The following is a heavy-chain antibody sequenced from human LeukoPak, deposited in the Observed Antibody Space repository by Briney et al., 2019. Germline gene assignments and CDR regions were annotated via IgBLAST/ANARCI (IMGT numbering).Heavy chain of an antibody. V-gene: IGHV3-9*01. CDR1: GFTFDDYA. CDR2: ISWNSGSI. CDR3: AKDIGN. Sequence: PGRSPRLSCAASGFTFDDYAVHWVRQAPGKGLEWVSGISWNSGSIGYADSVKGRFTISRDNAKNSLYLQMNSLRAEDTALYYCAKDIGNWGQGTLVTVSS. J-gene: IGHJ4*02.